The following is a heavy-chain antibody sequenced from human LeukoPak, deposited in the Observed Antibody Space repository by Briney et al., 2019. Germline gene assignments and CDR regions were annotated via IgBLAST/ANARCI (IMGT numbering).Heavy chain of an antibody. V-gene: IGHV3-7*03. J-gene: IGHJ3*02. CDR3: AFRKGGTTSNAFDI. D-gene: IGHD2/OR15-2a*01. CDR1: GFTFSSYW. CDR2: IKQDGSEK. Sequence: GGSLRLSCAASGFTFSSYWMSWVRQAPGKGLEWVANIKQDGSEKYYVDSVKGRFTISRDNSKNTLYLQMNSLRAEDTAVYYCAFRKGGTTSNAFDIWGQGTMVTVSS.